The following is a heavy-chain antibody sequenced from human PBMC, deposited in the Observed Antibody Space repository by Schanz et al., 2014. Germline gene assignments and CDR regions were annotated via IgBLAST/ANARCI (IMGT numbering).Heavy chain of an antibody. CDR3: ASDYNYFETEAP. J-gene: IGHJ5*02. Sequence: EVQLVESGGGLVQPGGSLRLSCAASGFTFSNHGMHWVRQSPGKGLEWVSSISSSGSSIYYADSVKGRFTISRDNANNSLFLRMNSLRAEDTAVYYCASDYNYFETEAPWGQGTLVTVSS. V-gene: IGHV3-21*06. CDR1: GFTFSNHG. CDR2: ISSSGSSI. D-gene: IGHD3-16*01.